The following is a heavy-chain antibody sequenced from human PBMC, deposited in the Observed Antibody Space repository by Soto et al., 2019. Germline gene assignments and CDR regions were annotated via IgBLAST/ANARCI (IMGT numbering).Heavy chain of an antibody. D-gene: IGHD4-17*01. CDR3: ARHYGDYRGNFDY. V-gene: IGHV3-53*04. J-gene: IGHJ4*02. CDR1: GFTVSSNY. Sequence: EVQLVESGGGLVQPGGSLRLSCAASGFTVSSNYMSWVRQAPGKGLEWVSVIYSGGSTYYADSVKGRFTISRYNSKNTLYLQMNSLRAEDTAVYYCARHYGDYRGNFDYWGQGTLVTVSS. CDR2: IYSGGST.